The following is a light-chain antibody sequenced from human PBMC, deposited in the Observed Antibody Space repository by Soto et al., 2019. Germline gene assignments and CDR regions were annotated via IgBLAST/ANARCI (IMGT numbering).Light chain of an antibody. Sequence: DIQLTQSPSFLSASVGDRVTITCRVSQGINNYLVWYQQKPGNAPKLLIYVASSLQSGVPSRFRGSGSGTDFALTIAGLESEDFATYYCQQANSFPLTFGGGTKVEIK. V-gene: IGKV1-9*01. J-gene: IGKJ4*01. CDR1: QGINNY. CDR2: VAS. CDR3: QQANSFPLT.